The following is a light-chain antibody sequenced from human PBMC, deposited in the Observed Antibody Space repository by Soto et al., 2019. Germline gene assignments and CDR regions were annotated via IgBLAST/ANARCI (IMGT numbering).Light chain of an antibody. CDR1: QNIYTW. CDR3: LQDYSYPWT. V-gene: IGKV1-5*03. Sequence: DYQMTQSPSTLSASFIGGVTIXMRASQNIYTWLAWYQQKPGIAPKLLIHKASTLESGVPSRFSGSGSGTDFTLTISSLQPEDFATYYCLQDYSYPWTFGQGTKVDIK. CDR2: KAS. J-gene: IGKJ1*01.